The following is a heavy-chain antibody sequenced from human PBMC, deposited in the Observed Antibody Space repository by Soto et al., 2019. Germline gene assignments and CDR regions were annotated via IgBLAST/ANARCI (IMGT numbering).Heavy chain of an antibody. CDR3: ARDRGLLWFGELSYDAFDI. J-gene: IGHJ3*02. CDR2: ISSSSSYI. Sequence: GGSLRLSCAASGFTFSSYSMNWVRQAPGKGLEWVSSISSSSSYIYYADSVKGRFTISRDNAKNSLYLQMNSLRAEDTAVYYCARDRGLLWFGELSYDAFDIWGQGTMVTVSS. CDR1: GFTFSSYS. V-gene: IGHV3-21*01. D-gene: IGHD3-10*01.